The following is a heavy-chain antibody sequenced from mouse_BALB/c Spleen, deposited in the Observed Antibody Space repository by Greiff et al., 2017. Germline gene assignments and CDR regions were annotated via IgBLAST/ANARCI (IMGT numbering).Heavy chain of an antibody. CDR2: IWGDGST. D-gene: IGHD3-3*01. CDR1: GFSLTGYG. CDR3: ARDRARAARAMDY. Sequence: QVQLKESGPGLVAPSQSLSITCTVSGFSLTGYGVNWVRQPPGKGLEWLGMIWGDGSTDYNSALKSRLSISKDNSKSQVFLKMNSLQTDDTARYYCARDRARAARAMDYWGQGTSVTVSS. J-gene: IGHJ4*01. V-gene: IGHV2-6-7*01.